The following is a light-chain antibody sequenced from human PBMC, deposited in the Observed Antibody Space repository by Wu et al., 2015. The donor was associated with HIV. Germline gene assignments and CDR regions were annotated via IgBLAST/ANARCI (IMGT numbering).Light chain of an antibody. CDR1: ESISSY. CDR2: AAS. V-gene: IGKV1-8*01. CDR3: QQYHSYPRT. J-gene: IGKJ1*01. Sequence: AIRITQSPSSLSASTGDRVTITCRANESISSYLGWYQQKPGEAPKLLIYAASTLQSGVPSRFSGSGSGTDFVLTTSCLQSEDFASYYCQQYHSYPRTFGQGTKVEIK.